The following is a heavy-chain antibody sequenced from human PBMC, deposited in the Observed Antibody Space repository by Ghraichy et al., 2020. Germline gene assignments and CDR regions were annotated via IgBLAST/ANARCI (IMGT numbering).Heavy chain of an antibody. V-gene: IGHV1-69*13. CDR1: GGTFSSYA. CDR2: IIPIFGTA. Sequence: SVKVSCKASGGTFSSYAISWVRQAPGQGLEWMGGIIPIFGTANYAQKFQGRVTITADESTSTAYMELSSLRSEDTAVYYCAIAREIGGYSYGYSGGLLDYWGQGTLVTVSS. CDR3: AIAREIGGYSYGYSGGLLDY. J-gene: IGHJ4*02. D-gene: IGHD5-18*01.